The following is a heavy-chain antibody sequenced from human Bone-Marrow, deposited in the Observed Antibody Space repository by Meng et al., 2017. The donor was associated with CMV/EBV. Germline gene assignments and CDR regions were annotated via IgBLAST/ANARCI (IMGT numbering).Heavy chain of an antibody. J-gene: IGHJ4*02. CDR3: ARGGVGSTPDY. CDR2: INGDGSAT. V-gene: IGHV3-74*01. D-gene: IGHD1-26*01. CDR1: GFTFSSSW. Sequence: SCAASGFTFSSSWMHWVRRVPGKGLVWVSRINGDGSATTFADSVKGRFTLSRDNAKNTLYLQMNSLRAEDTAVYYCARGGVGSTPDYWGQGTLVTVSS.